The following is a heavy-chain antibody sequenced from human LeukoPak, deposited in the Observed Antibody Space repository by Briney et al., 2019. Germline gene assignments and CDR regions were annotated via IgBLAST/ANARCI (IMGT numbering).Heavy chain of an antibody. V-gene: IGHV1-69*13. CDR1: GGTFSSYA. CDR2: IIPIFGTA. CDR3: ARCQGYDVLYYYYMDV. D-gene: IGHD5-12*01. J-gene: IGHJ6*03. Sequence: GASVKVSCKASGGTFSSYAISWVRQAPGQGLEWMGGIIPIFGTANYAQKFQGRVTITADESTSTAYMELSSLRSEDTAVYYCARCQGYDVLYYYYMDVRGKGTTVTVSS.